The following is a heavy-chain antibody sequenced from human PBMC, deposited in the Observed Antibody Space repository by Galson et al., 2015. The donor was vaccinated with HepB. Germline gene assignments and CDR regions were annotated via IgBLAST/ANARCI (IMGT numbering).Heavy chain of an antibody. V-gene: IGHV3-30-3*01. CDR2: ILYDGSKK. CDR1: GFTFSSYA. CDR3: ARADTIHQIFDY. D-gene: IGHD3-3*01. Sequence: SLRLSCAASGFTFSSYAMHWVRQAPGKGLEWVALILYDGSKKYYADSVKGRFTISRDNSKNTLYLQVNSLRAEDTAVYYCARADTIHQIFDYWGQGTLVTVSS. J-gene: IGHJ4*02.